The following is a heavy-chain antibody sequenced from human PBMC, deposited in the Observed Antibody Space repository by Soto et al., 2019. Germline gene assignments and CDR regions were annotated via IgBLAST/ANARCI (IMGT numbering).Heavy chain of an antibody. V-gene: IGHV2-26*01. Sequence: QVTLKESGPVLVKPTETLTLTCAVSGFSLSNAKMGVSWIRQPPGKALEWLAHIFSNDEESYSTSLKSRLTIANDTPKSQVVLTMNDMDPVDTATYYCARKGDTYYYAMDVLGHGITVTVSS. CDR2: IFSNDEE. D-gene: IGHD1-26*01. CDR1: GFSLSNAKMG. CDR3: ARKGDTYYYAMDV. J-gene: IGHJ6*02.